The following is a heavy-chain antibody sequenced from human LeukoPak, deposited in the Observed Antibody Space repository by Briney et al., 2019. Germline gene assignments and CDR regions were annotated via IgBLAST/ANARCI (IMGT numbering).Heavy chain of an antibody. V-gene: IGHV4-59*01. CDR1: GDSISSYY. CDR2: LFYSGNT. D-gene: IGHD5-12*01. Sequence: SETLSLTCTVSGDSISSYYWSWIRQPPGKGLEWIGYLFYSGNTNSNPSLKSRVTISTDTSKNQFSLRLKSVTAADTAVYFCGRVRTGNTGSPEYFEDWGQGTLVTVSS. CDR3: GRVRTGNTGSPEYFED. J-gene: IGHJ1*01.